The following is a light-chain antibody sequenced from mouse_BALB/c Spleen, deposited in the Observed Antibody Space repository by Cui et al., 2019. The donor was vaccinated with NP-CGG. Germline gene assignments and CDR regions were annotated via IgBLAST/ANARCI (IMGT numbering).Light chain of an antibody. CDR3: ALWYSNHWV. CDR2: GTN. Sequence: QAVVTQASALTTSPGEAVTLTCLSNTGAVTTNNYANWVQEKPDHLFTGLIGGTNNRAPGVPARFSGSLIGDKAALTITGAQTEDEAIYFCALWYSNHWVFGGGTKLTVV. V-gene: IGLV1*01. J-gene: IGLJ1*01. CDR1: TGAVTTNNY.